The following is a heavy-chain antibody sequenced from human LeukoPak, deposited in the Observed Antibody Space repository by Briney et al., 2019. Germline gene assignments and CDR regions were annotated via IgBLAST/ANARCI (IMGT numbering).Heavy chain of an antibody. V-gene: IGHV4-34*01. CDR1: GGSFSGYY. D-gene: IGHD1-1*01. J-gene: IGHJ4*02. CDR2: INHSGST. Sequence: PSETLSLTCAVYGGSFSGYYWSWIRQPPGKGLEWIGEINHSGSTNYNPSLQNRVTILVDASRNQFSLHLNSITAADTALYYCARRSFATRARAFDSWAQGTLVTVSS. CDR3: ARRSFATRARAFDS.